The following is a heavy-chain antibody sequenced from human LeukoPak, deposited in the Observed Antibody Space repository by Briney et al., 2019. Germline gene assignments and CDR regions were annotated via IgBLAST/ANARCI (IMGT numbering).Heavy chain of an antibody. D-gene: IGHD3-22*01. J-gene: IGHJ3*02. CDR3: ARHEDSSGSDAFDI. Sequence: SETLSLTCTVSGGSISSYYWSWIRQPPGKGLEWIGYIYYSGSTNYNPSLKRRVTISVDTSKNQFSLKLSSGTAADTAVYYCARHEDSSGSDAFDIWGQGTMVTVSS. V-gene: IGHV4-59*08. CDR2: IYYSGST. CDR1: GGSISSYY.